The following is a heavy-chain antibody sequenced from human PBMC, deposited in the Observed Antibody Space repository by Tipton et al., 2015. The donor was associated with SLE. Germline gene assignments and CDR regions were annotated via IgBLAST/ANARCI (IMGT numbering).Heavy chain of an antibody. J-gene: IGHJ5*02. CDR2: ISSSGSTI. D-gene: IGHD3-3*01. V-gene: IGHV3-48*03. CDR3: ARGRAYYDFGSRNP. CDR1: GFTFSSYE. Sequence: SLRLSCAASGFTFSSYEMNWVRQAPGKGLEWVSYISSSGSTIYYADSVKGRFTISRDNAKNSLYLQMNSLRAEDTAVYYCARGRAYYDFGSRNPWGQGTLATVSS.